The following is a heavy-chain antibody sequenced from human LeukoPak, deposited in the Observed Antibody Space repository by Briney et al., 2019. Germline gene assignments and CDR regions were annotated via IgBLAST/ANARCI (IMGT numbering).Heavy chain of an antibody. Sequence: PSVKVSCKASGGTFSSYAISWVRQAPGQGLEWMGRIIPIFGIANYAQKFQGRVTITADKSTSTANMELSSLRSEDTAVYYCARDVEEYSSGWNTFDYWGQGTLVTVSS. CDR3: ARDVEEYSSGWNTFDY. CDR1: GGTFSSYA. V-gene: IGHV1-69*04. CDR2: IIPIFGIA. D-gene: IGHD6-19*01. J-gene: IGHJ4*02.